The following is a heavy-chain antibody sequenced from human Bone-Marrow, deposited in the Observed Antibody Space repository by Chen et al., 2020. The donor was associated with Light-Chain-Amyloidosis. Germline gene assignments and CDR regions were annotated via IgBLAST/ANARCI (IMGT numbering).Heavy chain of an antibody. V-gene: IGHV3-15*01. CDR2: IKSESDGGTT. J-gene: IGHJ4*02. CDR1: GFSFSNAW. Sequence: EVRLVESGGGVVKPGGSLRLSCEASGFSFSNAWVTWVRQAPGKGLEWLGRIKSESDGGTTAFAASVQGRFGISRDQTRNTVYLQMSSLKSDDTAIYYCASDGGLVVVEAADWGQGTQVTVSS. D-gene: IGHD2-21*01. CDR3: ASDGGLVVVEAAD.